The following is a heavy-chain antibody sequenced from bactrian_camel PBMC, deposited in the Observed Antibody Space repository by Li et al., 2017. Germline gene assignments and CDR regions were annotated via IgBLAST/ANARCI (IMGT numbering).Heavy chain of an antibody. CDR3: VRGGWGN. Sequence: HVQLVESGRGLVQPGGSLRISYENSGSTSTDYWMSWVRQAPGKGLEWVSHFSFAAGGRAYYASSWKGRLTISRNNANNTVLLEMNSVRAEDTGVYYCVRGGWGNWGQGTQVTVS. CDR1: GSTSTDYW. V-gene: IGHV3S1*01. CDR2: FSFAAGGRA. J-gene: IGHJ4*01. D-gene: IGHD5*01.